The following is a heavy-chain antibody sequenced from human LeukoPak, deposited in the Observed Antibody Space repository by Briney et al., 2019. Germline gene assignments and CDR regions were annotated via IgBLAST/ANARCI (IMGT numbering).Heavy chain of an antibody. CDR2: ISGSGGST. CDR1: GFTFSSYA. J-gene: IGHJ4*02. Sequence: GGSLRLPCAASGFTFSSYAMSWVRQAPGKGLEWVSAISGSGGSTYYADSVKGRFTISRDNSKNTLYPQMNSLRAEDTAVYYCAKGVYSGSYRLSFSHWGQGTLVTVSS. V-gene: IGHV3-23*01. D-gene: IGHD1-26*01. CDR3: AKGVYSGSYRLSFSH.